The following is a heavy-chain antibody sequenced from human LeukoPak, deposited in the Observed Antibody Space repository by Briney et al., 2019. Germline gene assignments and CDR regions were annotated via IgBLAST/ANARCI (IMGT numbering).Heavy chain of an antibody. CDR1: GGSVTTAY. Sequence: SETLSLTSIVSGGSVTTAYWTRIRQPPGKGLEWIGYVYYSGSTNYNPSLKSRVTISVDIPKNRVSLRLSSVTAAETAVYYCARTPDYCTSTACYADYYNGMVVCGPGGTVTVSS. V-gene: IGHV4-59*08. CDR3: ARTPDYCTSTACYADYYNGMVV. J-gene: IGHJ6*02. CDR2: VYYSGST. D-gene: IGHD2-2*01.